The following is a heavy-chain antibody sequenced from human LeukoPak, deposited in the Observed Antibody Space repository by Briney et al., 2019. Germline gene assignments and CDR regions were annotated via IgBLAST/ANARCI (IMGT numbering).Heavy chain of an antibody. CDR3: ARVAGGFDY. D-gene: IGHD2-15*01. V-gene: IGHV4-59*01. CDR2: IYYSGST. CDR1: GGSISSYY. J-gene: IGHJ4*02. Sequence: SETLSPTCTVSGGSISSYYWSWIRQPPGKGLEWIGYIYYSGSTNYNPSPKSRVTISVDTSKNQFSLKLSSVTAADTAVYYCARVAGGFDYWGQGTLVTVSS.